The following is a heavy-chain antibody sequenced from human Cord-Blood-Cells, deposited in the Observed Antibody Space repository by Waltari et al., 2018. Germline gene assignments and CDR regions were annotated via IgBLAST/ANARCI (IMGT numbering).Heavy chain of an antibody. CDR2: ISSSSSYI. CDR3: ARASPLGDYYYYMDV. V-gene: IGHV3-21*01. D-gene: IGHD3-10*01. J-gene: IGHJ6*03. Sequence: EVQLVESGGGLVKPGGYLRLSCAASGFTFSSYSMNWVRQAPGKGLEWVSSISSSSSYIYYADSVKGRFTISRDNAKNSLYLQMNSLRAEDTAVYYCARASPLGDYYYYMDVWGKGTTVTVSS. CDR1: GFTFSSYS.